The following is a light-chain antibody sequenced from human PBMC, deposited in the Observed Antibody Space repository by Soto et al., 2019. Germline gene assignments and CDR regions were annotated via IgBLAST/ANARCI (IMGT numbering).Light chain of an antibody. Sequence: DIQMTQSPSSVSASVGDRVTITCRASQGVSTWLAWYQQKPGKAPNLLIYTASSLQSGVPSRFSGSGSGTDFPLTISSLQPEDFSTYYCQQTTTFPLTFGGGTKVEI. CDR1: QGVSTW. CDR2: TAS. V-gene: IGKV1D-12*01. CDR3: QQTTTFPLT. J-gene: IGKJ4*01.